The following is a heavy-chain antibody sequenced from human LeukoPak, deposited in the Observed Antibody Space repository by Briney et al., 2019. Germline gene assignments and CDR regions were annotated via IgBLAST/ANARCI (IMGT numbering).Heavy chain of an antibody. CDR2: ISKSSGTM. V-gene: IGHV3-48*02. D-gene: IGHD1-26*01. CDR1: GFTFSSYT. CDR3: ARDENLGFDY. Sequence: GSLRLSCAASGFTFSSYTMNWVRQAPGKGLEWVSYISKSSGTMSYADSVKGRFTISRDNAKNSLFLQMNSLRDEDTAVYYCARDENLGFDYWGQRTLVTVSS. J-gene: IGHJ4*02.